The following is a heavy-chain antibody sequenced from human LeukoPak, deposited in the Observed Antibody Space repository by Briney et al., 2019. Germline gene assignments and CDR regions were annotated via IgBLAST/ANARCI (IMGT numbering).Heavy chain of an antibody. D-gene: IGHD3-3*01. J-gene: IGHJ6*02. Sequence: ASVMVSCKASGYTFTNYGISWVRQAPGQGLEWMGWISTYNGNTNYAQKLQGRVSMTIDTSTSTAYMELRSLRSDDTAVYYCARASHDYDGMDVWGQGTTVTVSS. V-gene: IGHV1-18*01. CDR3: ARASHDYDGMDV. CDR1: GYTFTNYG. CDR2: ISTYNGNT.